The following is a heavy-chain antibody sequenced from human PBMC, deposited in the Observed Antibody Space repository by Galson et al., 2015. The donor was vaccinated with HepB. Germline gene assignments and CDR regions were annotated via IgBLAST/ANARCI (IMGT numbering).Heavy chain of an antibody. J-gene: IGHJ4*02. CDR2: ISYDGSNK. D-gene: IGHD3-16*01. Sequence: CAASGFTFSNYAMHWVRQAPGKGLEWVAVISYDGSNKYYADSVKGRFTISRDNSKNTLYLQMNSLRAEDTAVYYCARDLWGTYVFVLGTLDYWGQGTLVTVSS. CDR3: ARDLWGTYVFVLGTLDY. V-gene: IGHV3-30-3*01. CDR1: GFTFSNYA.